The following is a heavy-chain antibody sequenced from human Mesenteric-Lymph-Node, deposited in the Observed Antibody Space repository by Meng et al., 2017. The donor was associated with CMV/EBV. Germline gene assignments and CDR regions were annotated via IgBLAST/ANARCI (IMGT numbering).Heavy chain of an antibody. Sequence: SETLSLTCTVSGYSISSGYYWGWSRQPPGKGLEWIGSICHSGSTYYNPSLKSRVTISVDTSKNQFSLKLSSVTAADTAVYYCASLSGSQGDYWGQGTLVTVSS. D-gene: IGHD1-26*01. J-gene: IGHJ4*02. V-gene: IGHV4-38-2*02. CDR3: ASLSGSQGDY. CDR1: GYSISSGYY. CDR2: ICHSGST.